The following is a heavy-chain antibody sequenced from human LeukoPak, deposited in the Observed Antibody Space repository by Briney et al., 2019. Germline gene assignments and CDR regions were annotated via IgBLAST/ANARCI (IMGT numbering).Heavy chain of an antibody. Sequence: ASVTVSCKVSGNSLSELSIQWVRQAPGKGLECMGGFDPEEAKMVYAQNFQGRVTMTEDTSTQTAYMELSGLTSDATAVYYCTTRSGDFWSGFVNWGQGALVTVSS. J-gene: IGHJ4*02. D-gene: IGHD3-3*01. CDR1: GNSLSELS. CDR2: FDPEEAKM. CDR3: TTRSGDFWSGFVN. V-gene: IGHV1-24*01.